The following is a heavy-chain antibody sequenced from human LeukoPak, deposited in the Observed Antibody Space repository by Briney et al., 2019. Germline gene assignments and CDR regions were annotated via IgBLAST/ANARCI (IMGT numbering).Heavy chain of an antibody. J-gene: IGHJ4*02. CDR1: GGSISSYY. V-gene: IGHV4-59*08. Sequence: KPSETLSLTCTVPGGSISSYYWSWIRQPPGKALEWIGYIYYSGSTNYNPSLKSRVTISVDTSKNQFSLKLSSVTAADTAVYYCARHEKLGQFDYWGQGTLVTVSS. CDR2: IYYSGST. D-gene: IGHD3-10*01. CDR3: ARHEKLGQFDY.